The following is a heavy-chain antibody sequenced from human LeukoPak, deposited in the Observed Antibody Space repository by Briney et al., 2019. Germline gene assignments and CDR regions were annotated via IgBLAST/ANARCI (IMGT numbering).Heavy chain of an antibody. CDR2: INHSGST. CDR1: GGSFSGYY. V-gene: IGHV4-34*01. D-gene: IGHD4-11*01. J-gene: IGHJ5*02. CDR3: ARVASTTVTTRNWFDP. Sequence: PSETLSLTCAVYGGSFSGYYWSWIRQPPGKGLEWIGEINHSGSTNYNPSLKSRATISVDTSKNQFSLKLSSVTAADTAVYYCARVASTTVTTRNWFDPWGQGTLVTVSS.